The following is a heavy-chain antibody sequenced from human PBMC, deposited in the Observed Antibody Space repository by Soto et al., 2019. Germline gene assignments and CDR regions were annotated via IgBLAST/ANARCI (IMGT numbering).Heavy chain of an antibody. Sequence: QVQLQESGPGLVKPSQTLSLTCTVAGGSISSGGYYCSWIRQHPGKSLEWIGYIYYSGSTYYNTSLKSRVTISVDTSKNQFSLKLSSVTAADTAVYYCARGGIAAAAPPDYWGQGTLVTVSS. J-gene: IGHJ4*02. CDR1: GGSISSGGYY. V-gene: IGHV4-31*03. CDR3: ARGGIAAAAPPDY. D-gene: IGHD6-13*01. CDR2: IYYSGST.